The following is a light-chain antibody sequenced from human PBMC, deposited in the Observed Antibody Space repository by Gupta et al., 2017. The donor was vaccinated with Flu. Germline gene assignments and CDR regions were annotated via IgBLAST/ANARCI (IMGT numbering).Light chain of an antibody. CDR3: SSYASSTLV. Sequence: QSALTQPASVSGSPGQSITISCIAISSDFGGSNYVSWYQQHPGKAPKLMIYEVINRPSGVSNRFSGAKSGTTASLTISGIQAEDEAYYYCSSYASSTLVFGGGTKVTVL. CDR1: SSDFGGSNY. CDR2: EVI. V-gene: IGLV2-14*01. J-gene: IGLJ3*02.